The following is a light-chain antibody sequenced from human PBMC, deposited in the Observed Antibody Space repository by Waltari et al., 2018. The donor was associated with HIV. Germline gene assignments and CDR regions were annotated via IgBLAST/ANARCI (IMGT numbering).Light chain of an antibody. Sequence: EIVMTQSPATLSVSPGDRATLSCRASQSFSSNLAWYQQEPGQAPRLLIYGASTRATGIPARFSGSGSGTEFTLTISSLQSEDVAVYFCQQYFISPPTFGRGTKLEI. CDR3: QQYFISPPT. CDR2: GAS. V-gene: IGKV3-15*01. J-gene: IGKJ2*01. CDR1: QSFSSN.